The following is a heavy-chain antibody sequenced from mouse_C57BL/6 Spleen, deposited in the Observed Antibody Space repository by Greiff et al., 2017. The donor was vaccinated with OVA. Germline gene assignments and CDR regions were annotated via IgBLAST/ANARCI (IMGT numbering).Heavy chain of an antibody. J-gene: IGHJ4*01. CDR2: IDPETGGT. CDR1: GYTFTDYE. Sequence: QVQLQQSGAELVRPGASVTLSCKASGYTFTDYEMHWVKQTPVHGLEWIGAIDPETGGTAYNQKFKGKAILTADKSSSTAYTELRSLTSEDSAVYYCTRKVYAMDYWGQGTSVTVSS. V-gene: IGHV1-15*01. CDR3: TRKVYAMDY.